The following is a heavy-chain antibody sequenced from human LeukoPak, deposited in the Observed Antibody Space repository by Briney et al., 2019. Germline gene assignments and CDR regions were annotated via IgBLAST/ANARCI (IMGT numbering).Heavy chain of an antibody. CDR1: GFIFSTYC. Sequence: PGGSLRLSCAPCGFIFSTYCMSWVRQAPGKGLEWVSYISSIISIIYYADSVKGRFTISRDNARNSLYLQMNSLTAEDTDVYYCTRSRPGTEAGQPNFYYWGQGTLVTVSS. CDR3: TRSRPGTEAGQPNFYY. J-gene: IGHJ4*02. V-gene: IGHV3-48*01. CDR2: ISSIISII. D-gene: IGHD6-13*01.